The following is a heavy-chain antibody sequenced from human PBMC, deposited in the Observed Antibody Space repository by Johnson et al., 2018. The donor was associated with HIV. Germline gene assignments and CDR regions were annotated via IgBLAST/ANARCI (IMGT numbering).Heavy chain of an antibody. CDR2: INWNGGRI. V-gene: IGHV3-20*04. Sequence: VQLVESGGGVLRPGGSLRLSCEGFGFIFADYGLSWVRQAPGRGLEWVSGINWNGGRIGYADSVKGRCTISRDNVRNSLYLQMNSLRAEDTAVYYCARRWELLGGWSHAFDMWGQGTKVSVSS. CDR1: GFIFADYG. D-gene: IGHD1-26*01. CDR3: ARRWELLGGWSHAFDM. J-gene: IGHJ3*02.